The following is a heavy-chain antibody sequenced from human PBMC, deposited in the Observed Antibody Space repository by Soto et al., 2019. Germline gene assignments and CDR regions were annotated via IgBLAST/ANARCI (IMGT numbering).Heavy chain of an antibody. D-gene: IGHD3-10*01. Sequence: ASVKVSCKASGYVFISYGIIWVRQAPGQGLEWMGWISRHNGNTYYAQKFQGRVTMTTDASTSTAYMELRSLRSDDTAVYYCARDLDGSGSYYTDYWGQGTLVTVSS. CDR1: GYVFISYG. V-gene: IGHV1-18*01. CDR2: ISRHNGNT. CDR3: ARDLDGSGSYYTDY. J-gene: IGHJ4*02.